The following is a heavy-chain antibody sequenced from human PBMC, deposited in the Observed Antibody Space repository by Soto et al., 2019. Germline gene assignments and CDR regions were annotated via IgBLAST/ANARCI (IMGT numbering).Heavy chain of an antibody. V-gene: IGHV3-33*01. D-gene: IGHD1-1*01. Sequence: QVQLVESGGGVVQPGRSLRLSCAASGFSFSSHDMHWVRKATGKGLEWVAGIWYDASNKYYLDSVKGRFTISRDNSKNTMYLQMNSLRAEDTAVYFFASEGWNEERRDLYLWGQVSLLTVSS. CDR2: IWYDASNK. CDR3: ASEGWNEERRDLYL. J-gene: IGHJ5*02. CDR1: GFSFSSHD.